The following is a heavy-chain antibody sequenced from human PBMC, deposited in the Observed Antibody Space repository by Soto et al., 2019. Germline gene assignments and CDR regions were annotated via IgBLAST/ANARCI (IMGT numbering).Heavy chain of an antibody. V-gene: IGHV3-30*18. CDR2: ISYDGSNK. D-gene: IGHD3-3*01. J-gene: IGHJ6*02. Sequence: QVQLVESGGGVVQPGRSLRLSCAASGFTFSSYGMHWVRQAPGKGLEWVAVISYDGSNKYYADSVKGRFTISRDNSKNTLYLQMNSLRAEDTAVYYCAKDVRYDFWSGYLTYYYYGMDVWGQGTTVTVSS. CDR1: GFTFSSYG. CDR3: AKDVRYDFWSGYLTYYYYGMDV.